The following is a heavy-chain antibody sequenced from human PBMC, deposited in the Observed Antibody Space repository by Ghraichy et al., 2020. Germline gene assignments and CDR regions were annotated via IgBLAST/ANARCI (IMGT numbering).Heavy chain of an antibody. Sequence: SETLSLTCTVSGGSISSYYWSWIRQPPGKGLEWIGYIYYSGSTNYNPSLKSRVTISVDTSKNQFSLKLSSVTAADTAVYYCARDGCGGDCYWYFDLWGRGTLVTVSS. CDR3: ARDGCGGDCYWYFDL. V-gene: IGHV4-59*01. J-gene: IGHJ2*01. CDR1: GGSISSYY. D-gene: IGHD2-21*02. CDR2: IYYSGST.